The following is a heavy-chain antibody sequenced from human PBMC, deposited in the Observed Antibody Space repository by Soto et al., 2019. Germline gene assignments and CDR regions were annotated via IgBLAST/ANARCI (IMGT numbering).Heavy chain of an antibody. Sequence: PSEPWSLSCTFSGGSISSGTYYWGWIRQSPGKVREWIGSMYYSGTPYYNPSLKSRETISLDMYKNQFSLKLSSVSAAYAAVYFYTLVRPTSNWYWFDILGEGTLVTVS. CDR1: GGSISSGTYY. D-gene: IGHD6-13*01. CDR3: TLVRPTSNWYWFDI. V-gene: IGHV4-39*01. J-gene: IGHJ3*02. CDR2: MYYSGTP.